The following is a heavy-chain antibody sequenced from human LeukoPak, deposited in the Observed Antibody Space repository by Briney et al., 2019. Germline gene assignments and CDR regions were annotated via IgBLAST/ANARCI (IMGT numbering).Heavy chain of an antibody. Sequence: PSETLSLTCTVSGGSVSSDSYFWTWIRQPPGKGLERIGYIYYSGSTNYNPSLKSRVTISLNTSKSQISLKLSSVTAADTAVYYCARGQRRLQDYWGQGTLVTVSS. V-gene: IGHV4-61*01. CDR1: GGSVSSDSYF. J-gene: IGHJ4*02. CDR3: ARGQRRLQDY. CDR2: IYYSGST.